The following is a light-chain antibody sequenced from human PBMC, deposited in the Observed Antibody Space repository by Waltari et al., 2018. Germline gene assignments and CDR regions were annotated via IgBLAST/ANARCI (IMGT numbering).Light chain of an antibody. Sequence: EIVLTQSPVTLSLSPGERAPISCRASKSVSSYLTWYQQKSGQEPRLLIYEASNRATGIPARSSSSGSGTDGTLTISSLEPEDFAVYYCQQRSNWPPALTFGGGTKVGVK. V-gene: IGKV3-11*01. CDR3: QQRSNWPPALT. J-gene: IGKJ4*01. CDR1: KSVSSY. CDR2: EAS.